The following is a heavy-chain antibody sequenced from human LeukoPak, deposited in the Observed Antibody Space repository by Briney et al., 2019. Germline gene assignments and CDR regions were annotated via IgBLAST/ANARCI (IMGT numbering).Heavy chain of an antibody. CDR3: AKDGAMAAVGYYFDY. D-gene: IGHD6-13*01. Sequence: GGSLRLSCAASGFTFSSYAMSWVRQAPGKGLEWVSAISGSGGSTYYADSVKGRFTISRDNSRNTLFLQMNSLRTEDTAVYYCAKDGAMAAVGYYFDYWGQGTPVTVSS. V-gene: IGHV3-23*01. CDR1: GFTFSSYA. CDR2: ISGSGGST. J-gene: IGHJ4*02.